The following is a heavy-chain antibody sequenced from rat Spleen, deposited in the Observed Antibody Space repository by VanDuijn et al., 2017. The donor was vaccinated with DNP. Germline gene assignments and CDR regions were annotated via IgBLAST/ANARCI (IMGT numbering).Heavy chain of an antibody. V-gene: IGHV5S10*01. Sequence: EVQLVESGGGLVQPGNSLKLSCAASGFTFSDYAMAWVRQAPKKGLEWVATIIYDGSRTYYRDSVKGRFTISRDNAKSTLYLQMDSLRSEDTATYYCATRNYGSLGGYFDYWGQGVMVTVSS. J-gene: IGHJ2*01. CDR3: ATRNYGSLGGYFDY. D-gene: IGHD1-3*01. CDR1: GFTFSDYA. CDR2: IIYDGSRT.